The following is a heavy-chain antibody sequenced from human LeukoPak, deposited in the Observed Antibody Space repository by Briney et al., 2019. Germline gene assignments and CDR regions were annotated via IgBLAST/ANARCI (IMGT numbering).Heavy chain of an antibody. V-gene: IGHV4-38-2*02. D-gene: IGHD4-17*01. CDR3: ARDNQYNSASSDYGGTNFGS. CDR1: GYSISSGYY. J-gene: IGHJ4*02. CDR2: IYHSGST. Sequence: SETLSLTCTVSGYSISSGYYWGWIRQPPGRGLEWIGSIYHSGSTYSNPSLKSRVTISGDTSKNRFSLKLSSVTAADTAMYYCARDNQYNSASSDYGGTNFGSWGQGTLVTVSS.